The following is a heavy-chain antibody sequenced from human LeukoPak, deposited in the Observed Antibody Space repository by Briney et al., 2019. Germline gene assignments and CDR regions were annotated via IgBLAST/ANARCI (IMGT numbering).Heavy chain of an antibody. CDR2: IYYSGST. CDR1: GRSISSSSYY. D-gene: IGHD3-3*01. J-gene: IGHJ5*02. Sequence: SETPSLTCTVSGRSISSSSYYWGWIRQPPGKGLEWIGRIYYSGSTYYNPSLKSRVTMSVDPSKNQFSLELSSVTAADTAVYYCARDRPGYDFWSGYYSNWFDPWGQGTLVTVSS. V-gene: IGHV4-39*07. CDR3: ARDRPGYDFWSGYYSNWFDP.